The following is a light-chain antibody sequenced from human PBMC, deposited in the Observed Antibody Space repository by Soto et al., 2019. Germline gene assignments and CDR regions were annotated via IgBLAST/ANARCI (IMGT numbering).Light chain of an antibody. CDR2: AAS. CDR3: QQTHSVPLT. Sequence: IQMTQSPSTLSASVGDRVIITCRASQSPSTWLAWYQQKPGKAPKLLIYAASILQNEVPSRFSGSGSGTDFTLSITSLQFEDFATYYCQQTHSVPLTFGQGTRLEIK. J-gene: IGKJ5*01. CDR1: QSPSTW. V-gene: IGKV1-5*01.